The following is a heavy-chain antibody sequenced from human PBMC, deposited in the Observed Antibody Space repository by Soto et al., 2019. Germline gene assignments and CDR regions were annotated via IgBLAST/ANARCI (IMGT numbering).Heavy chain of an antibody. CDR3: ARGGGQHSYSSGWSDSFDI. J-gene: IGHJ3*02. D-gene: IGHD6-19*01. Sequence: QVQLVQSGAEVKKPGSSVKVSCKASGGTFSSYAISWVRQAPGQGLEWMGGIIPIFGTANYAQKIQGRFKITVHDTTSEAHMEVNRLRSEDTAVDYCARGGGQHSYSSGWSDSFDIWGQGTMVTVSS. CDR2: IIPIFGTA. V-gene: IGHV1-69*01. CDR1: GGTFSSYA.